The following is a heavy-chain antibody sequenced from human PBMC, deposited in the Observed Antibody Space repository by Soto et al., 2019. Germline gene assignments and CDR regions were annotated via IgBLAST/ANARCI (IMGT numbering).Heavy chain of an antibody. Sequence: PSDTLSLTCTVSGGSISSYYWSWIRQPPGKGLEWIGYIYYSGSTNYNPSLKSGVTISVDTSKNQFSLKLSSVNTADTAVYYCPTGATTPENFDYWGQGTLVTVSS. CDR2: IYYSGST. J-gene: IGHJ4*02. D-gene: IGHD1-26*01. CDR3: PTGATTPENFDY. V-gene: IGHV4-59*01. CDR1: GGSISSYY.